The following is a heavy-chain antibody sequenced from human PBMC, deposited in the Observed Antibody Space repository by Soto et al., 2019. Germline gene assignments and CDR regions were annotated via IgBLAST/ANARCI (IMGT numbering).Heavy chain of an antibody. CDR1: GYIFVNYG. CDR2: ISPYSGNT. Sequence: QVQLVQSGDEVRKPGSSVKVSCKASGYIFVNYGIAWVRQAPGQGLEWMGWISPYSGNTHYASKVQGRPTMTTDTSTSTACMGLGRPTSADTAVYYCAMVDNFVTPTPQDVWGQGTTVTVSS. D-gene: IGHD3-16*02. V-gene: IGHV1-18*01. CDR3: AMVDNFVTPTPQDV. J-gene: IGHJ6*02.